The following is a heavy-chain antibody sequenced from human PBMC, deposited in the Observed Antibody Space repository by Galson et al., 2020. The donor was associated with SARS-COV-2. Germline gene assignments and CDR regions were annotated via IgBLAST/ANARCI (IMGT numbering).Heavy chain of an antibody. CDR1: GFTFSNAW. CDR2: IKSKTDGGTT. V-gene: IGHV3-15*01. J-gene: IGHJ4*02. Sequence: GESLKISCAASGFTFSNAWMSWVRQAPGKGLEWVGRIKSKTDGGTTDYAAPVKGRFTISRDDSKNTLYLQMNSLKTEDTAVYYCTTDPGPYYDILTGYYFIDYWGQGTLVTVSS. D-gene: IGHD3-9*01. CDR3: TTDPGPYYDILTGYYFIDY.